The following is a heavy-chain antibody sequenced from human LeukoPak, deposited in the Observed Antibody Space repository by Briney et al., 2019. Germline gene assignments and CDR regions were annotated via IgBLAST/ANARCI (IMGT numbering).Heavy chain of an antibody. V-gene: IGHV3-49*03. CDR2: IRSKAYGGTT. Sequence: GGSLRLSCTASGFTFGDYAMSWFRQAPGKGLEWVGFIRSKAYGGTTEYAASVKGRFTISRDDSKSIAYLQMNSLKTEDTAVYYCTTDHSSWYDPTTDYWGQGTLVTVSS. J-gene: IGHJ4*02. CDR3: TTDHSSWYDPTTDY. CDR1: GFTFGDYA. D-gene: IGHD6-13*01.